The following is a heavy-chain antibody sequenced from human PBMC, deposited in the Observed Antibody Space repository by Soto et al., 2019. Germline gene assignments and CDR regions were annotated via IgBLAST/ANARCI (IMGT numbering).Heavy chain of an antibody. CDR2: INPSGGST. Sequence: ASVEVSCKASGYTFTIYYMHWVRQAPGQGLEWMGIINPSGGSTSYAQKFQGRVTMTRDTSTSTVYMELSSLRSEDTAVYYCARGLVVYYYYTDVWGKGTTVTVSS. CDR1: GYTFTIYY. CDR3: ARGLVVYYYYTDV. V-gene: IGHV1-46*03. D-gene: IGHD2-15*01. J-gene: IGHJ6*03.